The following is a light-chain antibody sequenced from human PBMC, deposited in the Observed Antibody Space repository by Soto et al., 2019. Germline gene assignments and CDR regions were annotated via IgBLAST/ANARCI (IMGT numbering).Light chain of an antibody. Sequence: QAVVTQPPSVSGTSGQRVTISCSGGISNIGTNYVHWFQQLPGTAPKVLSNRDNQRPSGVPDRFSGSKSGTSASLAISGLQSEDEAEYYCAAWDDTVRSYVFGTGTKLTVL. CDR1: ISNIGTNY. J-gene: IGLJ1*01. CDR2: RDN. CDR3: AAWDDTVRSYV. V-gene: IGLV1-47*01.